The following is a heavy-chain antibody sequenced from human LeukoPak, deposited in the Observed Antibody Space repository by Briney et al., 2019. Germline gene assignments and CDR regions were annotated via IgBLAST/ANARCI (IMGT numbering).Heavy chain of an antibody. D-gene: IGHD5-12*01. CDR2: IYHSGTT. J-gene: IGHJ5*02. CDR3: ARKDIVYLGFDP. CDR1: GDSIRGYY. Sequence: SETLSLTCTVSGDSIRGYYWGWIRLPPGKGLEWIGFIYHSGTTYYSPSLKSRIIISIDTSKNQFSLKLSSVTAADTAVYYCARKDIVYLGFDPWGQGTLVTVSS. V-gene: IGHV4-59*06.